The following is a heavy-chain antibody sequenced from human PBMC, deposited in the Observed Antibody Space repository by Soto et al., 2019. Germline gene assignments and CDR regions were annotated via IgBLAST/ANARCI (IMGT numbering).Heavy chain of an antibody. CDR3: AREVAPPENCFAP. J-gene: IGHJ5*02. Sequence: PSETLSLSCTVSGGSISSGGYYWSWIRQHPGKGLEWIGYIYYSGSTYYNPSLKSRVTISVDTSKNKFSLKLSSVTAADTAVYFCAREVAPPENCFAPWGQGTLVTVS. CDR2: IYYSGST. CDR1: GGSISSGGYY. V-gene: IGHV4-31*03. D-gene: IGHD2-15*01.